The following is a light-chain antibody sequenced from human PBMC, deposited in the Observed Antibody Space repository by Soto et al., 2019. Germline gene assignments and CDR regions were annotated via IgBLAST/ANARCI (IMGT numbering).Light chain of an antibody. V-gene: IGLV4-60*03. Sequence: QPVLTQSSSASASLGSSVKLTCTLSSVHSSYIIAWHQQQPGKAPRYLMKLEGSGTYNRGSGVPDRFSGSSSGADRYLTISNLQSEDEADYYCETWDSNPRVFGGGTKVTVL. CDR3: ETWDSNPRV. CDR1: SVHSSYI. CDR2: LEGSGTY. J-gene: IGLJ3*02.